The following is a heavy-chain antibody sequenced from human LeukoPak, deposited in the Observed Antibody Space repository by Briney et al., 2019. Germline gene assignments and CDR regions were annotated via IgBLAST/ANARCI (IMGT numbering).Heavy chain of an antibody. D-gene: IGHD4-23*01. CDR2: IASDGSST. J-gene: IGHJ4*02. Sequence: QTGGSLRLSCAASGFTFSSYWMNWVRQAPGKGLVWVSRIASDGSSTTYADSVKGRFSISRDNAKNTLYLQMNSLRVEDTAVYYCAGWAYYGGNSGFDYWGQGTLVTVSS. CDR3: AGWAYYGGNSGFDY. CDR1: GFTFSSYW. V-gene: IGHV3-74*01.